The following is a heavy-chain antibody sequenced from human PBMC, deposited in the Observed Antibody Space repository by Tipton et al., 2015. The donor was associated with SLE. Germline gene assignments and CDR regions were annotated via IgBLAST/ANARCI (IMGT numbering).Heavy chain of an antibody. CDR2: MSYEGKNK. V-gene: IGHV3-30*02. Sequence: SLRLSCVASGFSFITYDMHWVRQAPGKGLEWVAFMSYEGKNKYYVDSVKGRFTISRDNSKNTLFLQMNSLRSEDTAVYYCARATAQLSALDIWGQGTMVTASS. J-gene: IGHJ3*02. D-gene: IGHD1-1*01. CDR1: GFSFITYD. CDR3: ARATAQLSALDI.